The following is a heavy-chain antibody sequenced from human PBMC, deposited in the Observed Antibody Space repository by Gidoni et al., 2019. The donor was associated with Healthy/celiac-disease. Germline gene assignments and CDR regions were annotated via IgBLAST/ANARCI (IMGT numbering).Heavy chain of an antibody. V-gene: IGHV3-30*03. CDR2: ISYDGSNK. CDR1: GFTFSSYG. D-gene: IGHD3-16*01. CDR3: AGGTYGNWFDP. J-gene: IGHJ5*02. Sequence: QVQLVESGGGVVQPGRSLRLSCAASGFTFSSYGMHWVRQAPGKGLEWVAVISYDGSNKYYADSVKGRFTISRDNSKNTLYLQMNSLRAEDTAVYYCAGGTYGNWFDPWGQGTLVTVSS.